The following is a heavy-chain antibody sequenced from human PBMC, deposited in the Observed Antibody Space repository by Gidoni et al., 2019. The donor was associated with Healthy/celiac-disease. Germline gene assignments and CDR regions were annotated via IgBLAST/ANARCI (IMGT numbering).Heavy chain of an antibody. CDR3: ARVTPPSPDYYDSSGYDY. J-gene: IGHJ4*02. Sequence: QVQLVQSGAEVKKPGASVKVSCKASGYTFTSYDINWVRQATGQGLEWMGWMNPNSGNTGYAQKFQGRVTITRNTSISTAYMELSSLRSEDTAVYYCARVTPPSPDYYDSSGYDYWGQGTLVTVSS. D-gene: IGHD3-22*01. V-gene: IGHV1-8*03. CDR1: GYTFTSYD. CDR2: MNPNSGNT.